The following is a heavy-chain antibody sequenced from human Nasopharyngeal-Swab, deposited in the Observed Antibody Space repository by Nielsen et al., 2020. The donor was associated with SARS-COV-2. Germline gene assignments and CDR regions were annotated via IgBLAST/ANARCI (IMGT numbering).Heavy chain of an antibody. CDR1: GGSLSTSY. Sequence: SETLSLTCTVSGGSLSTSYWSWIRQPPGKGLEWIGYIYYSGSTNYNPSLKGRVTISVDTSKNKFSLKLSSVTAADTAVYYCARAGKPKPRLPILYSGSYHDKKYSFDYFDDWGQGTLVTVSS. J-gene: IGHJ4*02. CDR3: ARAGKPKPRLPILYSGSYHDKKYSFDYFDD. CDR2: IYYSGST. V-gene: IGHV4-59*01. D-gene: IGHD1-26*01.